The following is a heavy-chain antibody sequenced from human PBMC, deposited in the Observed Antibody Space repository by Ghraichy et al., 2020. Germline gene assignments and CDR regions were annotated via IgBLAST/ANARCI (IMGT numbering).Heavy chain of an antibody. CDR1: GFTFSSYA. V-gene: IGHV3-23*01. Sequence: LSLTCAASGFTFSSYAMSWVRQAPGKGLEWVSAISGSGGSTYYADSVKGRFTISRDNSKNTLYLQMNSLRAEDTAVYYCAKVRTGELLWFGESLTYFDYWGQGTLVTVSS. CDR3: AKVRTGELLWFGESLTYFDY. CDR2: ISGSGGST. J-gene: IGHJ4*02. D-gene: IGHD3-10*01.